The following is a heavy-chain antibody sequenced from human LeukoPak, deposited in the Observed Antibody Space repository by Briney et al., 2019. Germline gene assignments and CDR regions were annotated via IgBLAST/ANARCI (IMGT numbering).Heavy chain of an antibody. CDR3: ARDLTVVIFDY. J-gene: IGHJ4*02. Sequence: PGRSLRLSCAASGFTFSSYAMHWVRQAPGKGLEWVAVISYDGSNKYYADSVKGRFTISRDNSKNTLYLQMNSLRAEDTAVYYCARDLTVVIFDYWGQGTLVTVSS. D-gene: IGHD4-23*01. V-gene: IGHV3-30-3*01. CDR2: ISYDGSNK. CDR1: GFTFSSYA.